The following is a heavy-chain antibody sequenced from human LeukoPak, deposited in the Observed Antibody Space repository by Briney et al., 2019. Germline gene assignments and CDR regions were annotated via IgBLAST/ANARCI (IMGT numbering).Heavy chain of an antibody. CDR1: GYTFTSYD. CDR2: MNPNSGNT. CDR3: ARSYDFWSGYGP. D-gene: IGHD3-3*01. J-gene: IGHJ5*02. V-gene: IGHV1-8*01. Sequence: ASVKVSCKASGYTFTSYDINWVRQATGQGLEWMGWMNPNSGNTGYAQKFQGRVTMTRNTSISTAYMELSSLRSDDTAVYYCARSYDFWSGYGPWGQGTLVTVSS.